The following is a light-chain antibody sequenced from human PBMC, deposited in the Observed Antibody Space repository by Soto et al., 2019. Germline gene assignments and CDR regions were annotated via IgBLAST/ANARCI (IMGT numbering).Light chain of an antibody. V-gene: IGLV1-40*01. J-gene: IGLJ1*01. CDR1: SSNIGAGYD. CDR2: GNS. CDR3: QSYDSSLSAYV. Sequence: QSALTQPPSVSAAPGQRVTISCTGSSSNIGAGYDVHWYQQLPGTAPKLLIYGNSNRPSGVPDRFSGSKSGTSASLAITGLQAEDEADYYCQSYDSSLSAYVFGTGTKVTV.